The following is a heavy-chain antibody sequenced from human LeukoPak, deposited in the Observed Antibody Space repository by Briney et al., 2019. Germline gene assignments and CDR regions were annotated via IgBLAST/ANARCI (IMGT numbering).Heavy chain of an antibody. CDR2: ISGSAGST. V-gene: IGHV3-23*01. CDR3: AKEVRPNDY. D-gene: IGHD3-10*01. CDR1: GFTVSGNY. Sequence: GGSLRLSCAASGFTVSGNYMSWVRQAPGKGLEWVSGISGSAGSTYYADSVKGRFTISRDTFKNTLYLQMNSLRAEDTAVYYCAKEVRPNDYWGQGTLVTVSS. J-gene: IGHJ4*02.